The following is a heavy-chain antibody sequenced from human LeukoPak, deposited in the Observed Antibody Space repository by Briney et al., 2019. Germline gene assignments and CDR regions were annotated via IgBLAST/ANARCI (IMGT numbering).Heavy chain of an antibody. D-gene: IGHD3-22*01. V-gene: IGHV3-64D*06. CDR2: ISTNGGST. J-gene: IGHJ4*02. Sequence: GGSLRLSCSASGFTFSRYLMHWVRQAPGKGLEYVSAISTNGGSTYYADSVKGRFTISRDNSKNTLYLQMSSLRTEDTAVYYCAKDANYCDSSGYYDYWGQGTLVTVSS. CDR1: GFTFSRYL. CDR3: AKDANYCDSSGYYDY.